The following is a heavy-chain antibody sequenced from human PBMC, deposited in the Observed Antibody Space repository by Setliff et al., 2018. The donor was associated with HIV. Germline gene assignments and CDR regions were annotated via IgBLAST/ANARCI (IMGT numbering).Heavy chain of an antibody. CDR1: GGSFSGYY. CDR2: INDNGST. CDR3: ARLDWFSKNFDF. D-gene: IGHD3-3*01. Sequence: SETLSLTCAVYGGSFSGYYWSWIRQPPGKGLEWIGEINDNGSTNYNPSLKSRVTMSVDKSLNQVSLKLSSVTAADTAVYFCARLDWFSKNFDFWGQGTLVTVSS. V-gene: IGHV4-34*01. J-gene: IGHJ4*02.